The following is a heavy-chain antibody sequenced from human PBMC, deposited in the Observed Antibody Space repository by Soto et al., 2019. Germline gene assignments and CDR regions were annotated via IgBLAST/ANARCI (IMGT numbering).Heavy chain of an antibody. J-gene: IGHJ4*02. V-gene: IGHV1-58*01. Sequence: GASVKVSCKASGFTFTSSAVQWVRQARGQRLEWIGWIVVGSGNTNYAQKFQERVTITRDMSTSTAYMELSSLRSEDTAVYYCAALTTITMIVVIWGQGTLVTVSS. D-gene: IGHD3-22*01. CDR2: IVVGSGNT. CDR1: GFTFTSSA. CDR3: AALTTITMIVVI.